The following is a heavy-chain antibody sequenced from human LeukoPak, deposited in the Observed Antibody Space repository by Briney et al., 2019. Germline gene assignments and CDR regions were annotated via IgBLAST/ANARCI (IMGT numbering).Heavy chain of an antibody. Sequence: PSETLSLTCTVSGGSISSYYWSWLRQPPGKGLEWIGYIYYSGSTNYNPSLKSRVTISVDTSKNQFSLKLSSVTAADTAVYYCARDRGGYSSSWYDYWGQGTLVTVSS. D-gene: IGHD6-13*01. CDR1: GGSISSYY. J-gene: IGHJ4*02. V-gene: IGHV4-59*01. CDR2: IYYSGST. CDR3: ARDRGGYSSSWYDY.